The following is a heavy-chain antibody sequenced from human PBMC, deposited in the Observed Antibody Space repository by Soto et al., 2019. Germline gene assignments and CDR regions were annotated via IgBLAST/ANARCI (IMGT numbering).Heavy chain of an antibody. CDR2: IYYSGST. V-gene: IGHV4-31*03. CDR3: ARGITMVRGVIFSPYFDY. Sequence: SETLSLTCTVSGGSVNSNSYSWGWIRQHPGKGLEWIGYIYYSGSTYYDTSLKNRVTISVDTSKNQFTLKLSSVNAADTAVYYCARGITMVRGVIFSPYFDYWGQGTLVTVSS. D-gene: IGHD3-10*01. J-gene: IGHJ4*02. CDR1: GGSVNSNSYS.